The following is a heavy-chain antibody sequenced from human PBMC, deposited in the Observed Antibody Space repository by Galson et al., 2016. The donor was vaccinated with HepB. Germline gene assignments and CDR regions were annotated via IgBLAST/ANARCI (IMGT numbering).Heavy chain of an antibody. V-gene: IGHV1-69*13. CDR2: MIPMLATA. D-gene: IGHD3-16*01. CDR1: GGAFSRFA. J-gene: IGHJ6*02. Sequence: SVKVSCKASGGAFSRFAISWVRQAPGQGLEWMGGMIPMLATAHYAQRFQGRVTVSADESTSTAYMELSSLRSDDTAVYYCARSFWGKYETGYYHYALDVWGQGTTVTVSS. CDR3: ARSFWGKYETGYYHYALDV.